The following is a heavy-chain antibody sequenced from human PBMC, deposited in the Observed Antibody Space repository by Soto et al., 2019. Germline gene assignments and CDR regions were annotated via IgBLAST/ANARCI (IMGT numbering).Heavy chain of an antibody. J-gene: IGHJ5*02. CDR1: GGTFSSYA. V-gene: IGHV1-69*06. CDR2: IIPIFGTA. CDR3: ARDNMITFGGVIVIGWFDP. D-gene: IGHD3-16*02. Sequence: QVQLVQSGAEVKKPGSSVKVSYKASGGTFSSYAISWVRQAPGQGLEWMGGIIPIFGTANYAQKFQGRVTITADKSTSTAYMELSSLRSEDTAVYYCARDNMITFGGVIVIGWFDPWGQGTLVTVSS.